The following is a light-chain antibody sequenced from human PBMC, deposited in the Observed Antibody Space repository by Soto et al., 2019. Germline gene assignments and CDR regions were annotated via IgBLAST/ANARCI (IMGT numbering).Light chain of an antibody. CDR3: QKYTNWPIT. J-gene: IGKJ5*01. V-gene: IGKV3-15*01. CDR2: DTS. Sequence: VTRKSQATLSVAPVGGATLSCRASQGIGDTLAWYQHKPGQTPRLLIYDTSTRATGVPTRFSGSRSGTEFTLTISSVQPEDVAIYYCQKYTNWPITGGQGKRREIK. CDR1: QGIGDT.